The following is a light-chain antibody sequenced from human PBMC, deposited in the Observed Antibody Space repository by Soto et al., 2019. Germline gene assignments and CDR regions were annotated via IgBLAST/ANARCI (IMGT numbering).Light chain of an antibody. Sequence: ELGLTQAQGTLSLYPGERATLSCRASQSVSSTYLAWYHQKPGQAPRLLIYGASNRATGIPDRCIGSGSVTDFTLQVSRLEPADFAVYYCQQYGGSLWPFGQG. CDR3: QQYGGSLWP. CDR1: QSVSSTY. J-gene: IGKJ1*01. CDR2: GAS. V-gene: IGKV3-20*01.